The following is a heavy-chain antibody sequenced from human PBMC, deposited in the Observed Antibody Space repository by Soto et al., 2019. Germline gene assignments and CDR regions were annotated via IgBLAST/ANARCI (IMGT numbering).Heavy chain of an antibody. CDR2: ISRNSRYT. CDR1: GFTFSDYF. CDR3: ATNYQEPSDDAFDV. D-gene: IGHD2-2*01. J-gene: IGHJ3*01. Sequence: QVQLVESGGGLVKPGGSLRLSCAASGFTFSDYFMAWIRQAPGKGLEWIAYISRNSRYTNFADSVRGRFTISRVNAKNSLYLQMNDLSAEDTAVYYCATNYQEPSDDAFDVWGQGTMVTVSS. V-gene: IGHV3-11*06.